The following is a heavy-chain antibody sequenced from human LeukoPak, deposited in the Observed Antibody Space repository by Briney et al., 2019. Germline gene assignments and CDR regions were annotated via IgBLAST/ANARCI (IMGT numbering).Heavy chain of an antibody. D-gene: IGHD5-24*01. Sequence: PSETLSLTCTVSGGSISSYFWSWIRQPPGKGLEWIGYIYYSGYTNYNPSLKSRVTISVDTSKNQFSLKLSSVTAADTAVYYCARVHRDGYNCDWGQGTLVTVSS. CDR2: IYYSGYT. CDR3: ARVHRDGYNCD. J-gene: IGHJ4*02. V-gene: IGHV4-59*12. CDR1: GGSISSYF.